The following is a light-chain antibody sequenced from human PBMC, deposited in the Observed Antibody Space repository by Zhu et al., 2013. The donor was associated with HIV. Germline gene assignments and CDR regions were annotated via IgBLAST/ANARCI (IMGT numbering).Light chain of an antibody. J-gene: IGLJ1*01. CDR3: SSYAGNNNYV. V-gene: IGLV2-14*03. CDR1: SSEPGDYNY. CDR2: ELT. Sequence: QSALTQPASVSGSPGQSITISCTGTSSEPGDYNYVSWYQQYPGKAPKLMIYELTNRPSGVSNRFSGSKSGNAASLTISGLQAEDEADYYCSSYAGNNNYVFGSGTKVTVL.